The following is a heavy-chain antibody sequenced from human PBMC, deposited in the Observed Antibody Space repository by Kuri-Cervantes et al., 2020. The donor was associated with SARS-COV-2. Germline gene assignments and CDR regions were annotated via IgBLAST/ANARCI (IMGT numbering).Heavy chain of an antibody. CDR3: ARSRITIFGVVTIPLDY. V-gene: IGHV1-18*01. CDR2: ISHYSGNT. J-gene: IGHJ4*02. Sequence: ASVKVSCKTSGYTFTSYGTTWVRQAPGQGLEWMGWISHYSGNTDYAQRVQDRVILTRDTSTSTTYMELRSLRSDDTAVYYCARSRITIFGVVTIPLDYWGQGTLVTVSS. CDR1: GYTFTSYG. D-gene: IGHD3-3*01.